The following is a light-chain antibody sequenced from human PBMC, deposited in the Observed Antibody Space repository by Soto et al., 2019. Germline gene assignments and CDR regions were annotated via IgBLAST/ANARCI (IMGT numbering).Light chain of an antibody. CDR3: PQRSSPTWT. CDR1: QRISEY. J-gene: IGKJ1*01. V-gene: IGKV3-11*01. Sequence: VLTQSPATLSLSPGERATLSCRASQRISEYFAWYQQKPGQPPRLVIYDTSIRATGVPARFSGSGSGTEFTRTITDLEPEDFAVYYGPQRSSPTWTFGQGTKVEVK. CDR2: DTS.